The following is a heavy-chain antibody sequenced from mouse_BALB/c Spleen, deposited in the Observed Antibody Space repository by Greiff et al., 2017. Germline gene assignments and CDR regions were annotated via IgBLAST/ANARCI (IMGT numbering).Heavy chain of an antibody. CDR2: ISDGGSYT. D-gene: IGHD2-4*01. CDR1: GFTFSDYY. Sequence: DVMLVESGGGLVKPGGSLKLSCAASGFTFSDYYMYWVRQTPEKRLEWVATISDGGSYTYYPDSVKGRFTISRDNAKNNLYLQMSSLKSEDTAMYYCARDYDYGGYAMDYWGQGTSVTVSS. CDR3: ARDYDYGGYAMDY. V-gene: IGHV5-4*02. J-gene: IGHJ4*01.